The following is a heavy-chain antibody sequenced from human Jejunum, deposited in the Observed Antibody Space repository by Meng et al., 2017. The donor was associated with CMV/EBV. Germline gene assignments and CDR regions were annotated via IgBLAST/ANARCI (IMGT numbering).Heavy chain of an antibody. Sequence: APGFPVSDKYMTWVRQPPGKGLQWVSILYSGGTTSYADSVRGRFIFSRDSSKNTVFLQMNSLRPDDTAVYYCARQYSGSYGDAFDIWGQGVLVTVSS. D-gene: IGHD1-26*01. CDR2: LYSGGTT. CDR3: ARQYSGSYGDAFDI. J-gene: IGHJ3*02. V-gene: IGHV3-66*02. CDR1: GFPVSDKY.